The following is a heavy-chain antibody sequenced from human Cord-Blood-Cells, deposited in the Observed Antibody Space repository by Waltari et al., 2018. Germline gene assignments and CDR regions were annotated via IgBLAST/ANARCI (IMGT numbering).Heavy chain of an antibody. J-gene: IGHJ1*01. CDR1: GGTFSSYA. CDR2: ISPIFGKA. V-gene: IGHV1-69*01. D-gene: IGHD2-8*01. CDR3: AGGDCTYGVCWPSQH. Sequence: QVQLVQSGAEVKKPGSSVKVSCKASGGTFSSYAISWVRQAPGQGLEWMGGISPIFGKANYAQKFQGRVTITADESTSTAYMELSSRRSEDTAVYYCAGGDCTYGVCWPSQHWGQGTLVTVSS.